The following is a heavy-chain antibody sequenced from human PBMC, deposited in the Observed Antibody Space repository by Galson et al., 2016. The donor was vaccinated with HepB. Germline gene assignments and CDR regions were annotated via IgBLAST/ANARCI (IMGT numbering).Heavy chain of an antibody. Sequence: SLRLSCAASGFSFKTYAMGWVRQAPGQGLEWVSGIIDSGGNIYYADSVRGRFTSSRDNTQSMLFLQMNSLRAEDTAVYYCAKASSGHGNHFDYWGQGVLVAVSS. CDR1: GFSFKTYA. CDR3: AKASSGHGNHFDY. J-gene: IGHJ4*02. D-gene: IGHD5-12*01. V-gene: IGHV3-23*01. CDR2: IIDSGGNI.